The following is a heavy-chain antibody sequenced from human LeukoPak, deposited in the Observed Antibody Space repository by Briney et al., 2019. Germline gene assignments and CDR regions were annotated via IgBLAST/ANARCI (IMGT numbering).Heavy chain of an antibody. J-gene: IGHJ4*02. CDR1: RFTFSSYW. CDR2: IKEDGSQK. D-gene: IGHD6-13*01. CDR3: AKTSWYPTYFDY. Sequence: PGGSLRLSCAASRFTFSSYWMSWVRQAPGKGLEWVANIKEDGSQKYYLDSLKGRFTISRDNAKNSLYLQMNSLRAEDTAVYYCAKTSWYPTYFDYWGQGTLVTVSS. V-gene: IGHV3-7*03.